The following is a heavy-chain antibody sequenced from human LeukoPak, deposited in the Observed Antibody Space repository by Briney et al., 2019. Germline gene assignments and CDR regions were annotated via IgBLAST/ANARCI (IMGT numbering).Heavy chain of an antibody. CDR2: ISLSGRT. CDR1: GGSISRTNW. Sequence: SETLSLTCDVSGGSISRTNWWSWVRQSPGQGLEWIGEISLSGRTNYNPSLQSRVTMSLDVSKNQLSLDLASVTAADTAVYYCSRESGAFSPFGYWGQGTLVTVHS. D-gene: IGHD1-26*01. J-gene: IGHJ4*02. V-gene: IGHV4-4*02. CDR3: SRESGAFSPFGY.